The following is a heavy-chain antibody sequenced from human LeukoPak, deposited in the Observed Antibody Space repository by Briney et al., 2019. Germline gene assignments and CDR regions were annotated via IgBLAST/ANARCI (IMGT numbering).Heavy chain of an antibody. V-gene: IGHV4-4*07. D-gene: IGHD3-10*01. Sequence: SETLSLTCTVSGGSISSYYWSWIRQPAGKGLEWIGRIYTSGSTNYNPSLQSRVTMSVDKSKNQFSLKLSSVTAADTAVYYCARDSGTTGEVKFDPWGQGTLVTVSS. J-gene: IGHJ5*02. CDR3: ARDSGTTGEVKFDP. CDR2: IYTSGST. CDR1: GGSISSYY.